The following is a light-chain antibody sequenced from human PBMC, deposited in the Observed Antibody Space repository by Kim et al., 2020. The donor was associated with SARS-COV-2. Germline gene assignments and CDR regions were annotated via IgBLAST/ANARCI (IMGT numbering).Light chain of an antibody. V-gene: IGKV1-39*01. CDR2: AAS. CDR1: QSISSY. CDR3: QQSYSTPPVT. Sequence: ASVGDRVTSTCRASQSISSYLNWYQQKPGKAPKLLIYAASSLQSGVPSRFSGSGSGTDFTLTISSLQPEDFATYYCQQSYSTPPVTFGQGTKLEI. J-gene: IGKJ2*01.